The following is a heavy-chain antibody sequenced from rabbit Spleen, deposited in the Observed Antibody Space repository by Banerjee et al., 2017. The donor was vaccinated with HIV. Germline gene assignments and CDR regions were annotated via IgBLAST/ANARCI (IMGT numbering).Heavy chain of an antibody. V-gene: IGHV1S45*01. D-gene: IGHD8-1*01. CDR1: GVSLNDKDV. CDR3: ARTTHLNAGSSSTDLTRLDL. Sequence: QEQLEESGGGLVKPEGSLTLTCKASGVSLNDKDVMCWVRQAPGKGLEWIACINIVTGKSVYATWAKGRFTISKTSSTVTLQMTSLTAADTATYFCARTTHLNAGSSSTDLTRLDLWGQGTLVTVS. CDR2: INIVTGKS. J-gene: IGHJ3*01.